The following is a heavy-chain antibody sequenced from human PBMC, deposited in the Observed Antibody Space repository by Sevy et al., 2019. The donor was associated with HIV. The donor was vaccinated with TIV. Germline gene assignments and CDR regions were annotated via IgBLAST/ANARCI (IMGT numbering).Heavy chain of an antibody. Sequence: ASVKVSCKGSGYTLTALSMHWVRQAPGKGLEWMGGFDPEDGEIIYAQKFQGRVTMTEDTSTDTAYMELSSLRSEDTAVYYCATVPYRFGDYGSAYDYWGQGTLVTVSS. D-gene: IGHD4-17*01. CDR1: GYTLTALS. V-gene: IGHV1-24*01. CDR3: ATVPYRFGDYGSAYDY. J-gene: IGHJ4*02. CDR2: FDPEDGEI.